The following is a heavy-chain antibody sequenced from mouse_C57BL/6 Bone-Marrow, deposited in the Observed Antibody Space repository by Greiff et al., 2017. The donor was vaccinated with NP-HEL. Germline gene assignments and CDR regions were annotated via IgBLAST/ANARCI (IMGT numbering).Heavy chain of an antibody. CDR2: IDPSDSYT. Sequence: VQLQQPGAELVRPGTSVKLSCKASGYTFTSYWMHWVKQRPGQGLEWIGVIDPSDSYTNYNQKFKGKATLTVDTSSSTAYMQLSSLTSEDSAVYYCARYMVKAYYYAMDYWGQGTSVTVSS. D-gene: IGHD2-2*01. CDR1: GYTFTSYW. CDR3: ARYMVKAYYYAMDY. V-gene: IGHV1-59*01. J-gene: IGHJ4*01.